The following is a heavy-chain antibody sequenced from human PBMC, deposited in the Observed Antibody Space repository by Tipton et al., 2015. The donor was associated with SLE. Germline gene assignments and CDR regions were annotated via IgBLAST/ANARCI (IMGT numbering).Heavy chain of an antibody. CDR2: ISAYNGNT. CDR1: GGTFSSYA. J-gene: IGHJ4*02. CDR3: ARGANTFGGSDY. D-gene: IGHD3-16*01. Sequence: QSGAEVKKPGSSVKVSCKASGGTFSSYAISWVRQAPGQGLEWMGWISAYNGNTNYAQKLQGRVTMTTDTSTSTAYMELRSLRSDETAVYYWARGANTFGGSDYWGQGTLVTVSS. V-gene: IGHV1-18*01.